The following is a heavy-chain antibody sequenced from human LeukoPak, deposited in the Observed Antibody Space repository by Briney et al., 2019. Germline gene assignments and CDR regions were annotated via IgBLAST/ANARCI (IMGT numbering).Heavy chain of an antibody. D-gene: IGHD3-3*01. V-gene: IGHV4-38-2*01. J-gene: IGHJ5*02. CDR2: SYQRGST. CDR3: ARHPRYLAVVIIGNRFDP. CDR1: DYSISSGYY. Sequence: SETLSLTCAVSDYSISSGYYWGWIRPPPGKGLEWIGNSYQRGSTHYNQSLKSRVTISVDTSKNNFSLKLTSVPAADTAVYYCARHPRYLAVVIIGNRFDPWGQGTLVTVSS.